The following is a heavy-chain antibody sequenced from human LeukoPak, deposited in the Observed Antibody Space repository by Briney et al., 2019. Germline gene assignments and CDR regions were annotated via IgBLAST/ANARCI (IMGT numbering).Heavy chain of an antibody. V-gene: IGHV3-30*18. Sequence: GGSLRLSCAASGFTFGDYGMHWVRQAPGMGLEWVAVISYDGRNKHHADSVKGRFTISRDNSKNTLYLQMNSLRADDTAVYYCAKAKTQAMVLPGNYWGQGTLVTVSS. D-gene: IGHD5-18*01. J-gene: IGHJ4*02. CDR1: GFTFGDYG. CDR2: ISYDGRNK. CDR3: AKAKTQAMVLPGNY.